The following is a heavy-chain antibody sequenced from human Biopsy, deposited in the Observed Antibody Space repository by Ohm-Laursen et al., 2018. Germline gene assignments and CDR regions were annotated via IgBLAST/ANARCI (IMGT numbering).Heavy chain of an antibody. Sequence: SLRLSCAASGFTFSNYGMTWVRQAPGKGLEWVSSITGDGGSIHYADSVKGRFTISRDNSKNTLYMKMNSLRAEDTAVFYCVKDRGAAGTDYYYGMDVWGQGTTVTVSS. CDR3: VKDRGAAGTDYYYGMDV. CDR2: ITGDGGSI. V-gene: IGHV3-23*01. CDR1: GFTFSNYG. J-gene: IGHJ6*01. D-gene: IGHD6-13*01.